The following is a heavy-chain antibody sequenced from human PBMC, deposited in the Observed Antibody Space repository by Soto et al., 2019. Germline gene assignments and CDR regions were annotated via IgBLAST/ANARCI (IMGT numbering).Heavy chain of an antibody. D-gene: IGHD1-26*01. CDR2: IKSKTDGGTT. CDR1: GFTFSNAW. V-gene: IGHV3-15*07. J-gene: IGHJ4*01. Sequence: GGSLRLSCAASGFTFSNAWINWVRQAPGKGLEWVGRIKSKTDGGTTDFAEPVKGRFAISRDDSNNMVYLQMNSLKIEDTAVYYCTTDSYIRLTIVCFDYWGHGTLVTGSS. CDR3: TTDSYIRLTIVCFDY.